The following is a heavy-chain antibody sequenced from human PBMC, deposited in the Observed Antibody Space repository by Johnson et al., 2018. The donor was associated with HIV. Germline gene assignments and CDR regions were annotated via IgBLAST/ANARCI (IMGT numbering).Heavy chain of an antibody. CDR3: AKSSSATYYGDAFDM. Sequence: VQLVESGGGLVKPGGSLRLSCAASGFTFDDSGMSWVRQAPGKGLEWVSGINWNGGSTGYADSVKGRFTISRDNSKNTVYLQMNSLRPEDTAVYYCAKSSSATYYGDAFDMWGQGTMVTVSS. J-gene: IGHJ3*02. CDR2: INWNGGST. CDR1: GFTFDDSG. V-gene: IGHV3-20*04. D-gene: IGHD3-10*01.